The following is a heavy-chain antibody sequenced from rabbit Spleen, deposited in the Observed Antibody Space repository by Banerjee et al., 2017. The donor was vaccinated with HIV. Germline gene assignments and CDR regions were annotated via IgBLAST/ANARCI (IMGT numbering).Heavy chain of an antibody. Sequence: QEQLVESGGGLVQPEGSLTLTCKASGFSFSDRDVMCWVRQAPGKGLEWIACINAATGKPVYATWAKGRFTCSKTSSTTVTLQMTSLTAADTATYFCARDNDDAGYDFNLWGQGTLVTVS. V-gene: IGHV1S45*01. CDR3: ARDNDDAGYDFNL. J-gene: IGHJ4*01. D-gene: IGHD3-1*01. CDR1: GFSFSDRDV. CDR2: INAATGKP.